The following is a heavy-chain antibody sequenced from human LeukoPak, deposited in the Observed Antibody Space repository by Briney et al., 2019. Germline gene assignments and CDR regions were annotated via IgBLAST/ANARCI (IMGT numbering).Heavy chain of an antibody. V-gene: IGHV3-74*01. J-gene: IGHJ4*02. CDR3: VPTDSSGLD. D-gene: IGHD3-22*01. CDR2: TNTDGSST. Sequence: PGGSLRLSCEAPGFTFSHYWMPWARQAPGKGLVWVSRTNTDGSSTSYVDSVKGRFTISRDNAKNTMYLQMNSLRAEDTAMYYCVPTDSSGLDWGQGTLVTVSS. CDR1: GFTFSHYW.